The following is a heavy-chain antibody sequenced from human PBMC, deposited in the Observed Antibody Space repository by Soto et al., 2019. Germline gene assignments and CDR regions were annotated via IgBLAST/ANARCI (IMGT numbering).Heavy chain of an antibody. Sequence: QVQPVESGGDVVQPGRSLRLSCAASGFTFSSYGMHWDRQAPGRGLEWVALISYDGSNKYYADSVKGRFTISRDNTKNTLCLQMNSLRVEDTVVYYCAKLYPAGTETYFGGFDCWGQGTLVTVSS. D-gene: IGHD3-16*01. J-gene: IGHJ4*02. CDR3: AKLYPAGTETYFGGFDC. CDR2: ISYDGSNK. V-gene: IGHV3-30*18. CDR1: GFTFSSYG.